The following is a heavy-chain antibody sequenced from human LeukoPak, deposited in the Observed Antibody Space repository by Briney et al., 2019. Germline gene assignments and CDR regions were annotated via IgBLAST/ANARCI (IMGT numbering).Heavy chain of an antibody. CDR1: GFSFGDFG. D-gene: IGHD1-26*01. Sequence: GGSLRLSCAASGFSFGDFGMSWVRQAPEKGLEWVGFIRSKVYGGTTEYAASVKGRFTISRDDSKSIAYLQMNSLKTEDTAVYYCTRAGSGTYPDDGFDIWGQGTMVTVSS. CDR3: TRAGSGTYPDDGFDI. CDR2: IRSKVYGGTT. J-gene: IGHJ3*02. V-gene: IGHV3-49*04.